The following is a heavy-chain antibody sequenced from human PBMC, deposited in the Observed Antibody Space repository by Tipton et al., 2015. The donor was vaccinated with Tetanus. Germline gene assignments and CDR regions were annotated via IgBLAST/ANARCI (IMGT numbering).Heavy chain of an antibody. D-gene: IGHD2-2*01. CDR2: IYFREST. J-gene: IGHJ5*02. V-gene: IGHV4-59*12. CDR3: ARGSDIVVVPGVTRADWFDP. Sequence: TLSLTCRVSGDSITDSHWSWIRQTPGKGLEWIAKIYFRESTTDYNPSLQGRVTMSLDTSKNQFSLKLTSVTAADTAMYYCARGSDIVVVPGVTRADWFDPWGQGTLVTVSS. CDR1: GDSITDSH.